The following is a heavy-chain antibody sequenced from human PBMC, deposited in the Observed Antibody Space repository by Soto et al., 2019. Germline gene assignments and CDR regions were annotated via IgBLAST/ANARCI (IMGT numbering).Heavy chain of an antibody. D-gene: IGHD4-17*01. Sequence: QVQLQESGPGLVKPSGTLSLTCAVSGDSISSNNWWSWVRQPPGKGLEWIGEIYQSGDTNYNPSLKSRIXXSXEXXKNQFSLRLTSVTAADTAVYYCARRRAGYGDPIDYWGQGTLVTVSS. CDR1: GDSISSNNW. V-gene: IGHV4-4*02. J-gene: IGHJ4*02. CDR2: IYQSGDT. CDR3: ARRRAGYGDPIDY.